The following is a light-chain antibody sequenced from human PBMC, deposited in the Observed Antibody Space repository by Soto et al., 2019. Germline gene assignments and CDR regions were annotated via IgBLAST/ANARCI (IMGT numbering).Light chain of an antibody. J-gene: IGLJ2*01. CDR2: DVS. CDR1: SSDDGGYNY. Sequence: QSALTQPASVSGSPGQSISISCTGTSSDDGGYNYVSWDQQHPGKAPKLMIYDVSNRPSGVSNRFSGSKSGNTASLTISGLQAEDEADYYCSSYTSSSTVVFGGGTKLTVL. CDR3: SSYTSSSTVV. V-gene: IGLV2-14*01.